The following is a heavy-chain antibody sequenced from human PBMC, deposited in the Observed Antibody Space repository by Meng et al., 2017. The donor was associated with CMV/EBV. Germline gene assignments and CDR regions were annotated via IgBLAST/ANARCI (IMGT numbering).Heavy chain of an antibody. CDR1: GFTFSSYS. J-gene: IGHJ3*02. CDR2: ISSSSSYI. Sequence: GESLKISCAASGFTFSSYSMNWVRQAPGKGLEWVSSISSSSSYIYYADSVKGRFTISRDNAKNSLYLQMNSLRAEDTAVYYCASYPGYSGDRAFDIWGQGTMVTVSS. CDR3: ASYPGYSGDRAFDI. D-gene: IGHD6-25*01. V-gene: IGHV3-21*01.